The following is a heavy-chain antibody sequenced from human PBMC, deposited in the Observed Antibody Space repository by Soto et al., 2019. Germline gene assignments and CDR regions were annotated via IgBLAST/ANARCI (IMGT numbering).Heavy chain of an antibody. CDR3: ARDKARYDSGMDV. Sequence: PSETLSLTCTVSGGSTSSYYWSWIRQPPGKGLEWIGYSFYSGSTKYNPSLKSRATISVDTSKTHFSLNLSSVTAADTAVYYCARDKARYDSGMDVWGQGTTVTVSS. CDR1: GGSTSSYY. D-gene: IGHD3-9*01. CDR2: SFYSGST. J-gene: IGHJ6*02. V-gene: IGHV4-59*01.